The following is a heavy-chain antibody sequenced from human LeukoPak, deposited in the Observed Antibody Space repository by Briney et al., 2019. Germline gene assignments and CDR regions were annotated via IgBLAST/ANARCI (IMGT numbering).Heavy chain of an antibody. CDR1: GGTFSSYA. D-gene: IGHD2-2*02. Sequence: ASVKVSCKASGGTFSSYAISWVRQAPGQGLEWMGGIIPIFGTANHAQKFQGRVTITADESTSTAYMELSSLRSEDTAVYYCAREGHVIPFDYWGQGTLVTVSS. CDR2: IIPIFGTA. J-gene: IGHJ4*02. V-gene: IGHV1-69*01. CDR3: AREGHVIPFDY.